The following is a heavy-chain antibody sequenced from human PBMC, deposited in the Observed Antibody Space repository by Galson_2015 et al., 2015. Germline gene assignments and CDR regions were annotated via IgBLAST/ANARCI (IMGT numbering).Heavy chain of an antibody. J-gene: IGHJ3*02. Sequence: SLRLSCAASGFTFSSYAMSWVRQAPGKGLEWVSALSGSGDSTYYADSVKGRFTISRDNSKNTLYLQMNSLRAEDTAVYYCAKGGKVVDSAFDIWGQGTMVTVSS. D-gene: IGHD5-12*01. CDR1: GFTFSSYA. CDR2: LSGSGDST. V-gene: IGHV3-23*01. CDR3: AKGGKVVDSAFDI.